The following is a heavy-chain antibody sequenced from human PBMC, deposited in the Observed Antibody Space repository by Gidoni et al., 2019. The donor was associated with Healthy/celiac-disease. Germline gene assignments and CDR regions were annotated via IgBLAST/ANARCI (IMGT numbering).Heavy chain of an antibody. V-gene: IGHV1-69*01. Sequence: QVQLVQSGAEVKKPGSSVKVSCKAYGGTFSSHAIRWVRQAPGQGLEWMGGIIPIFGTANYAQKFQGRVTITADESTSTAYMELSSLRSEDTAVYYCAIGDILTGYYQAYYYYMDVWGKGTTVTVSS. CDR1: GGTFSSHA. J-gene: IGHJ6*03. CDR2: IIPIFGTA. CDR3: AIGDILTGYYQAYYYYMDV. D-gene: IGHD3-9*01.